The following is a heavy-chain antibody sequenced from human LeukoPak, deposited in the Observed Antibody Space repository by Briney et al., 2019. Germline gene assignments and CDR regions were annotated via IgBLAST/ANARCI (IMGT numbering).Heavy chain of an antibody. CDR2: ISYDGSNK. Sequence: GRSLRLSCAASGFTFSSYGMHWVRQAPGKGLEWVAVISYDGSNKYYADSVKGRLTISRDNSKNTLYLQMNSLRAEDTAVYYCAKERIAAAGTFLYGMDVWGQGTTVTVSS. J-gene: IGHJ6*02. CDR1: GFTFSSYG. CDR3: AKERIAAAGTFLYGMDV. V-gene: IGHV3-30*18. D-gene: IGHD6-13*01.